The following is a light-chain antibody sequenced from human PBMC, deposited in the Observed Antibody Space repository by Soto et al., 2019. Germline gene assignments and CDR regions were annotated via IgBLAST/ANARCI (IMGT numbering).Light chain of an antibody. CDR2: WAS. Sequence: DIVMTQSPDSLAVSLGERATINCTSSQSVLYSSNNKNYLAWYQQKPGQPPKLRIYWASTRESGVPDRFSGSGSGTDFTITISSLQDEDVAVYYCQEYYSSPPWTFGQGTQVEIK. J-gene: IGKJ1*01. CDR3: QEYYSSPPWT. CDR1: QSVLYSSNNKNY. V-gene: IGKV4-1*01.